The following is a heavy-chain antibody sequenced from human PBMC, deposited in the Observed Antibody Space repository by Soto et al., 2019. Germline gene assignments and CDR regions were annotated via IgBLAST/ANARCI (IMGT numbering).Heavy chain of an antibody. D-gene: IGHD4-17*01. CDR3: ARAYYGGNTHDFDY. CDR2: IIPILGIA. J-gene: IGHJ4*02. CDR1: GGTFSSYT. Sequence: QVQLVQSGAEVKKPGSSVKVSCKASGGTFSSYTISWVRQAPGQGLEWMGRIIPILGIANYAQKFQGRVTXXAXKYXSTAYMELSSLRSEDTAVYYCARAYYGGNTHDFDYWGQGTLVTVSS. V-gene: IGHV1-69*02.